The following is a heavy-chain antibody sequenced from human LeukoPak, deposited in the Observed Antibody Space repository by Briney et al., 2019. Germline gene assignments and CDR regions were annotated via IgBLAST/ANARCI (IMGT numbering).Heavy chain of an antibody. CDR2: ISYDGSNK. D-gene: IGHD3-3*01. Sequence: PGGSLRLSCAASGFTFSSYGMHWVRQAPGKGLEWVAVISYDGSNKYYADSVKGRFTISRDNSKNKLYLQMNSLRAEDTAVYYCAKGSKEVLFTRDHYMDVWGKGTTVTVSS. CDR3: AKGSKEVLFTRDHYMDV. J-gene: IGHJ6*03. V-gene: IGHV3-30*18. CDR1: GFTFSSYG.